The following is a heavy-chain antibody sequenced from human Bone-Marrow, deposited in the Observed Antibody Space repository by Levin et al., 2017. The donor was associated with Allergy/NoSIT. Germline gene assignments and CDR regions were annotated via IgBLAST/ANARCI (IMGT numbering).Heavy chain of an antibody. CDR1: GFTINSNY. CDR3: ARERREYSGYDPEAHFDH. CDR2: IYSGGSK. D-gene: IGHD5-12*01. J-gene: IGHJ4*02. Sequence: QPGGSLRLSCAASGFTINSNYMSWVRQAPGKGLEWVSIIYSGGSKYYADSVKGRFIISRDTSKNTLYLEMNSLRAEDTAIYYCARERREYSGYDPEAHFDHWGQGTLVTVSS. V-gene: IGHV3-66*01.